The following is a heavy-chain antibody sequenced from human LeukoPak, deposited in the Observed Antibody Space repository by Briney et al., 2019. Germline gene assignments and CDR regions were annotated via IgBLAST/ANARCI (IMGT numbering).Heavy chain of an antibody. D-gene: IGHD3-3*01. CDR1: GGSFSGYY. Sequence: KPSETLSLTCAVYGGSFSGYYWSWIRQPPGKGLEWIGEINHSGSTNYNPSLKSRVTISVDTSRNQFSLKLSSVTAADTAVYYCARQASGPRFDYWGQGTLVTVSS. V-gene: IGHV4-34*01. J-gene: IGHJ4*02. CDR3: ARQASGPRFDY. CDR2: INHSGST.